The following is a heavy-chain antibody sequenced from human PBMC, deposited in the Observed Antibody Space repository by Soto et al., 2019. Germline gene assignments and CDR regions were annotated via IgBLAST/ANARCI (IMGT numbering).Heavy chain of an antibody. J-gene: IGHJ4*02. V-gene: IGHV4-39*01. CDR1: GGSIISGSYY. D-gene: IGHD1-7*01. CDR2: IYYSGST. CDR3: ARQNWNYVFDY. Sequence: SSETLSLTCTVSGGSIISGSYYWVWIRQPPGKGLEWIGSIYYSGSTYYNPSLKSRVTISVDTSKNQFSLKLSSVTAADTAVYYCARQNWNYVFDYWGQGTLVTVSS.